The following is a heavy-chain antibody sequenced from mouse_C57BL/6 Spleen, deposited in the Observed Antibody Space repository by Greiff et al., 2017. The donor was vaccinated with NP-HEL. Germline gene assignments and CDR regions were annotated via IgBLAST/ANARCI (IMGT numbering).Heavy chain of an antibody. J-gene: IGHJ3*01. D-gene: IGHD1-1*01. Sequence: QVQLKQSGAELAKPGASVKLSCKASGYTFTSYWMHWVKQRPGQGLEWIGYINPSSGYTKYNQKFKDKATLTADKSSSTAYMQLSSLTYEDSAVYYCASGVYGSSSWFAYWGQGTLVTVSA. CDR3: ASGVYGSSSWFAY. V-gene: IGHV1-7*01. CDR2: INPSSGYT. CDR1: GYTFTSYW.